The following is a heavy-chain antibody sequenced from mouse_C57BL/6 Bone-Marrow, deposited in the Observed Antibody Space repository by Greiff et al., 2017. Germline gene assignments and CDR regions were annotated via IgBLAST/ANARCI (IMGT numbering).Heavy chain of an antibody. V-gene: IGHV1-85*01. CDR2: IYPRDGST. J-gene: IGHJ1*03. D-gene: IGHD1-1*01. Sequence: VKLQESGPELVKPGASVKLSCKASGYTFTSYDINWVKQRPGQGLEWIGWIYPRDGSTRYNEKFKGKATLTVDTSSSTAYMELHSLTSEASVVYFCARLEFDGSSGDWYFDVWGTGTTVTVSS. CDR3: ARLEFDGSSGDWYFDV. CDR1: GYTFTSYD.